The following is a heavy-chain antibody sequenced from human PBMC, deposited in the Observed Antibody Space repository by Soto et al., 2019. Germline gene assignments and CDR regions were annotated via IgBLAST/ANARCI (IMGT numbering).Heavy chain of an antibody. CDR3: AKGYDFWSGYYIDAFDI. Sequence: GGSLRLSCAASGFTFDDYAMHWVRQAPGKGLEWDSGISWNSGSIGYADSVKGRFTISRDNAKNSLYLQMNSLRAEDTALYYCAKGYDFWSGYYIDAFDIWGQGTMVTVSS. J-gene: IGHJ3*02. CDR1: GFTFDDYA. CDR2: ISWNSGSI. D-gene: IGHD3-3*01. V-gene: IGHV3-9*01.